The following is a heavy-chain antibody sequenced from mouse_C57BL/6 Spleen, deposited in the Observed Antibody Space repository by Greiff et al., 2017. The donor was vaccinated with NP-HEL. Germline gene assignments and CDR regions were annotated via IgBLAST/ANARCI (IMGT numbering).Heavy chain of an antibody. D-gene: IGHD3-3*01. CDR1: GYSITSGYY. CDR2: ISYDGSN. CDR3: ARGRGDVDAMDY. V-gene: IGHV3-6*01. J-gene: IGHJ4*01. Sequence: DVQLQESGPGLVKPSQSLSLTCSVTGYSITSGYYWNWIRQFPGNKLEWMGYISYDGSNNYNPSLKNRISITRDTSKNQFFLKLNSVTTEDTATYYCARGRGDVDAMDYWGQGTSVTVSS.